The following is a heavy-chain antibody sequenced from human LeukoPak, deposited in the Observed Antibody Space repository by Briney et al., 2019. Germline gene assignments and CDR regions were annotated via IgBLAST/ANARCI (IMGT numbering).Heavy chain of an antibody. Sequence: GGSLRLSCAASGFTFSDYYMRWIRQAPGKGLEWVSYISSSGSTIYYADSVKGRFTISRDNAKNSLYLQMNSLRAEDTAVYYCARDVVWFGAGAYYYYGMDVWGQGTTVTVSS. CDR1: GFTFSDYY. V-gene: IGHV3-11*01. CDR3: ARDVVWFGAGAYYYYGMDV. D-gene: IGHD3-10*01. J-gene: IGHJ6*02. CDR2: ISSSGSTI.